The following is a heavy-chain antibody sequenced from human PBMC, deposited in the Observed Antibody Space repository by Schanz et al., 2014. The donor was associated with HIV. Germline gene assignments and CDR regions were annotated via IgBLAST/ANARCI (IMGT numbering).Heavy chain of an antibody. CDR2: IKSDGSST. Sequence: EVQLVESGGGLVQPGGSLRLSCAASGFTFSSYWMHWVRQAPGKGLVWVSRIKSDGSSTSYADSVKGRFTISRDNSKNTLYLQMNSLRVEDTAVYYCARDLPNPYFDFSGPAGDYWGQGALVTVSS. J-gene: IGHJ4*02. CDR1: GFTFSSYW. V-gene: IGHV3-74*01. CDR3: ARDLPNPYFDFSGPAGDY. D-gene: IGHD3-22*01.